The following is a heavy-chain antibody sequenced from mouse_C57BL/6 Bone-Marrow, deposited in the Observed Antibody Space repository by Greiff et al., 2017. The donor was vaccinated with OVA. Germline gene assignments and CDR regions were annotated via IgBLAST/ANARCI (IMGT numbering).Heavy chain of an antibody. CDR3: ASYSNDWYFDV. CDR1: GFSLTSYG. D-gene: IGHD2-5*01. V-gene: IGHV2-2*01. J-gene: IGHJ1*03. Sequence: QVQLKESGPGLVQPSQSLSITCTVSGFSLTSYGVHWVRQSPGKGLEWLGVIWSGGSTDYNAAFISRLSISKDNSKSQVFFKMNSLQADDTAIYYCASYSNDWYFDVWGTGTTVTVSS. CDR2: IWSGGST.